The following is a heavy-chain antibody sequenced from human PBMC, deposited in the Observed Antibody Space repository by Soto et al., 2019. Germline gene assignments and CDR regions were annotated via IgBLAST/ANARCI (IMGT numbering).Heavy chain of an antibody. Sequence: QVQLVQSGAEVKKPGASVKVSCKASGYTFTSYDINWVRQATGQGLEWMGWMNPNSGNTGYAQKFQGRVTMTRNTSISPAYMELSSLRSDDTAVYYCARRGYSSSWYYYYYYGMDVWGQGTTVTVSS. V-gene: IGHV1-8*01. D-gene: IGHD6-13*01. CDR1: GYTFTSYD. J-gene: IGHJ6*02. CDR2: MNPNSGNT. CDR3: ARRGYSSSWYYYYYYGMDV.